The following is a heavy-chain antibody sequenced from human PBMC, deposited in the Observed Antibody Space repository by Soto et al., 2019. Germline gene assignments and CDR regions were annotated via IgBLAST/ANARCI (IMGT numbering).Heavy chain of an antibody. Sequence: ASVKVSCKASGYTFTSYYMHWVRQAPGQGLEWMGIINPSGGSTSYAQKFQGRVTMTRDTSTSTAYMELSSLRSEDTAVYYCAREDCSSTSCYVNWFDPWGQGTLVTVS. J-gene: IGHJ5*02. CDR3: AREDCSSTSCYVNWFDP. CDR1: GYTFTSYY. D-gene: IGHD2-2*01. V-gene: IGHV1-46*01. CDR2: INPSGGST.